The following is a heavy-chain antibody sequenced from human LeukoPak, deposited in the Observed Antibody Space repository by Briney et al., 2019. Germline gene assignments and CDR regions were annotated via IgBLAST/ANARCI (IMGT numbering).Heavy chain of an antibody. CDR2: INHSGST. CDR1: GGSFSAYY. D-gene: IGHD3-9*01. V-gene: IGHV4-34*01. CDR3: ARPTRLRYFDWLSGDAFDI. J-gene: IGHJ3*02. Sequence: SETLSLTCAVYGGSFSAYYWTWIRQPPGKGLEWIGEINHSGSTNYNPSLKSRVTISVDTSKNQFSLKLSSVTAADTAVYYCARPTRLRYFDWLSGDAFDIWGQGTMVTVSS.